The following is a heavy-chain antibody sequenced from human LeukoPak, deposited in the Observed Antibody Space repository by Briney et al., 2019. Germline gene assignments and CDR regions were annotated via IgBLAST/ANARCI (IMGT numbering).Heavy chain of an antibody. V-gene: IGHV4-4*07. CDR2: IYTSGST. D-gene: IGHD4-23*01. CDR3: ARLRVQNYGGNWGFDY. J-gene: IGHJ4*02. Sequence: PSETLSLTCTVSGGSISSYYWSWIRQPAGKGLEWIGRIYTSGSTNYNPSLKSRVTMSVDTSKNQFSLKLSSVTAADTAVYYCARLRVQNYGGNWGFDYWGQGTLVTVSS. CDR1: GGSISSYY.